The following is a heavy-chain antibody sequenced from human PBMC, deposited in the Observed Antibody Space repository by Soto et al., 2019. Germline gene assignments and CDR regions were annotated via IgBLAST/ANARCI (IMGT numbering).Heavy chain of an antibody. CDR1: GGSFSGYY. Sequence: SETLSLTCAVYGGSFSGYYWSWIRQPPGKGLEWIGEINHSGSTNYNPSLKSRVTISVDTSKNQFSLKLSSVTAADTAVYYCARGEAAADRRAFDIWGQGTMVTVSS. V-gene: IGHV4-34*01. CDR3: ARGEAAADRRAFDI. D-gene: IGHD6-13*01. CDR2: INHSGST. J-gene: IGHJ3*02.